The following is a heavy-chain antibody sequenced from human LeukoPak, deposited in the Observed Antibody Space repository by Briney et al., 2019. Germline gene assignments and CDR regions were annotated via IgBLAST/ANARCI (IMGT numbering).Heavy chain of an antibody. Sequence: GGSLRLSCAASGFTFSGYWMSWVRQAPGKGLEWVANIKEDGSEEYYVDSVKGRFTISRDNGKNSMYLQMNSLRVEDTAVYYCATVVVMDTSYWGQGTLVIVSS. CDR3: ATVVVMDTSY. CDR1: GFTFSGYW. CDR2: IKEDGSEE. V-gene: IGHV3-7*01. D-gene: IGHD2-15*01. J-gene: IGHJ4*02.